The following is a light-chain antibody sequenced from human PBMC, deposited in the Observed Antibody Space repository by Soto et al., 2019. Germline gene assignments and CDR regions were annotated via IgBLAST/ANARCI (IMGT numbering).Light chain of an antibody. Sequence: EIVLTQSPDTLSLSPGERATLSCRASQSVPNSRLAWYQQKPGQAPSLVISDTSIRATGIPDRFSGSGSGTDFSLIIGRLEPEDFALYYCQQYSNWPTFGQGTRLEIK. V-gene: IGKV3D-20*02. CDR1: QSVPNSR. CDR2: DTS. J-gene: IGKJ5*01. CDR3: QQYSNWPT.